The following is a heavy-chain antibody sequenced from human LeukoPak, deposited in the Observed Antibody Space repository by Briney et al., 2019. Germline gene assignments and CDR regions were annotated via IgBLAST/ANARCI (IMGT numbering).Heavy chain of an antibody. CDR2: INPNSGGT. J-gene: IGHJ5*02. CDR1: GYPFTGYY. CDR3: ARVCPEGQLLEWLNWFDP. V-gene: IGHV1-2*02. D-gene: IGHD3-3*01. Sequence: GASVKVSCKASGYPFTGYYMHWVRQAPGQGLEWMGWINPNSGGTNYAQKFQGRVTMTRDTSISTAYMELSRLRSDDTAVYYCARVCPEGQLLEWLNWFDPWGQGTLVTVSS.